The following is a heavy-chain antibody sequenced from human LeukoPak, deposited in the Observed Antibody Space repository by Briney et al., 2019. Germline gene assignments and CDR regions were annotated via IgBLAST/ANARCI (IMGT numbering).Heavy chain of an antibody. Sequence: SETLSLTCAVYGGSFSGYYWSWIRQPPGKGLEWIGEINHSGSTNYNPSLKSRVTISVDTSKNQFSLKLSSVIAADTAVYYCARGSVQNGAFDYWGQGTLVSVSS. D-gene: IGHD1-1*01. J-gene: IGHJ4*02. CDR1: GGSFSGYY. CDR3: ARGSVQNGAFDY. CDR2: INHSGST. V-gene: IGHV4-34*01.